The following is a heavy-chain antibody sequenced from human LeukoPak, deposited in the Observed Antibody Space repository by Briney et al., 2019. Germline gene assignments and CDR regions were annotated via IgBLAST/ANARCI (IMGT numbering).Heavy chain of an antibody. CDR2: ISGSGGST. CDR3: AKSSRRVLLGFGGFSYFDY. V-gene: IGHV3-23*01. CDR1: GFTFSSYS. D-gene: IGHD3-10*01. Sequence: GGSLRLSCAASGFTFSSYSMNWVRQPPAKGLEWVSAISGSGGSTYYADSVKDRFTISRDNSKNTLYLKMNSLRAEDTAVYYCAKSSRRVLLGFGGFSYFDYWGQGTLVTVSS. J-gene: IGHJ4*02.